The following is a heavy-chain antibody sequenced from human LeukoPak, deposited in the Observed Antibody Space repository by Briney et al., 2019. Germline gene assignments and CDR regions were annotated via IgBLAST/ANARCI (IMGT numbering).Heavy chain of an antibody. J-gene: IGHJ4*02. V-gene: IGHV4-4*07. D-gene: IGHD2-21*02. CDR3: ARDNPARVTATLDY. CDR1: GGSSSGDF. CDR2: IHTSGST. Sequence: SETLSLTCTVSGGSSSGDFWSWIRQPAGKGLEWIGRIHTSGSTNYNPSLMSRVTMSLDTSKNQFSLRLSSVTAADTAVYYCARDNPARVTATLDYWGQGTLVTVSS.